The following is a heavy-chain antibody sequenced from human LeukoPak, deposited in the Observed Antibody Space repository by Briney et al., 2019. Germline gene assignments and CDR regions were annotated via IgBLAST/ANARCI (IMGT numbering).Heavy chain of an antibody. J-gene: IGHJ4*02. Sequence: GRSLRLSCAASGFTFSSYGMHWVRQAPGKGLEWVAVISYGGSNEYYADSVKGRFTISRDNSKNTLYLQMNSLRAEDTAVYSCAKGERSIQSYYFDYWGPGTQVTVSS. CDR2: ISYGGSNE. CDR3: AKGERSIQSYYFDY. CDR1: GFTFSSYG. V-gene: IGHV3-30*18. D-gene: IGHD1-1*01.